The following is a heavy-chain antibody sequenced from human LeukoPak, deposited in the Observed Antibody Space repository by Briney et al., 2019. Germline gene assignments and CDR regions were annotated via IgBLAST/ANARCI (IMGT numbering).Heavy chain of an antibody. Sequence: GGSLRLSCAASGFTFSSYAMSWVRQAPGKGLEWVSAISGSGGSTYYADSVKGRFTISRDNSKDTLYLQMNSLRAEDTAVYYCARVIVGAFDYWGQGTLVTVSS. V-gene: IGHV3-23*01. D-gene: IGHD1-26*01. CDR2: ISGSGGST. J-gene: IGHJ4*02. CDR3: ARVIVGAFDY. CDR1: GFTFSSYA.